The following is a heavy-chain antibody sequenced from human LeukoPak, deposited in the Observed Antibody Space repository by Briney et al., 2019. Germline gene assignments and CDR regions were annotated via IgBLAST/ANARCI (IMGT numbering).Heavy chain of an antibody. Sequence: ASVKVSCKASGYTFTSYGISWVRQAPGQGLEWMGWISAYNGNTNYAQKLQGRVTMTTDTSTSTAYMELRSLRSDDTAVYYCARATTNIVVVPAARRNWFDPWGREPWSPSPQ. V-gene: IGHV1-18*04. CDR1: GYTFTSYG. D-gene: IGHD2-2*01. J-gene: IGHJ5*02. CDR3: ARATTNIVVVPAARRNWFDP. CDR2: ISAYNGNT.